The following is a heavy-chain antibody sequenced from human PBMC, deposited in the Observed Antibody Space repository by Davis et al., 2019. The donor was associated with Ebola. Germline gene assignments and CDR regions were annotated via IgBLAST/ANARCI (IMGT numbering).Heavy chain of an antibody. J-gene: IGHJ3*02. CDR2: ISAYNGNT. V-gene: IGHV1-18*01. D-gene: IGHD6-25*01. CDR3: ARTAGKSPYHAFDI. Sequence: ASVKVSCKVSGYTLTELSMHWVRQAPGQGLEWMGWISAYNGNTNYAQKLQGRVTMTTDTSTSTAYMELRSLRSDDTAVYYCARTAGKSPYHAFDIWGQGTMVTVSS. CDR1: GYTLTELS.